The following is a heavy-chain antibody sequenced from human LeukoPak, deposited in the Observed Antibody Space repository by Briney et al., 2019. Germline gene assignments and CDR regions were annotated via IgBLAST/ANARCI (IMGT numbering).Heavy chain of an antibody. CDR2: FYSSGST. V-gene: IGHV4-4*07. D-gene: IGHD6-13*01. J-gene: IGHJ4*02. CDR3: ARQIAAAGTAGFDY. CDR1: GRSISSYY. Sequence: SETLSLTCTVSGRSISSYYWSWIRHPAGKGLEGIGRFYSSGSTNYNPPLKSRVSMSVDTSKNQFSLKLSSVTAADTAVYYCARQIAAAGTAGFDYWGQGTLVTVSS.